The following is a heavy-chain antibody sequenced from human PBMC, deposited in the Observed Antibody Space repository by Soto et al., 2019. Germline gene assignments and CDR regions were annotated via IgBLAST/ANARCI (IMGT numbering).Heavy chain of an antibody. V-gene: IGHV4-59*01. J-gene: IGHJ6*02. CDR2: MYYSGST. CDR3: ARDRGYPETYGMDV. Sequence: SETLSLTCTVSGGSISNYYWSWIRQPPGKGLEWIGYMYYSGSTNYNPSLKSRVTISVDTSKNQFSLKLSSVTAADTAVYYCARDRGYPETYGMDVWGQGTTVTVSS. D-gene: IGHD3-10*01. CDR1: GGSISNYY.